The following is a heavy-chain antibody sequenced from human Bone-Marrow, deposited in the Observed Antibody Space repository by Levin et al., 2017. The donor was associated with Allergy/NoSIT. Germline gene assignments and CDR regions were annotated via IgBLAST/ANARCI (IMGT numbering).Heavy chain of an antibody. CDR3: ARAALGYSSSAIDS. D-gene: IGHD6-13*01. J-gene: IGHJ4*02. Sequence: KISCKASGDTFSNYAISWVRQAPGQGLEWMGAIIPIFGTATSAQKFQGRVTITADASTSTAYMELSSLRSEDTAFYYCARAALGYSSSAIDSWGQGSLVTVSS. CDR1: GDTFSNYA. CDR2: IIPIFGTA. V-gene: IGHV1-69*01.